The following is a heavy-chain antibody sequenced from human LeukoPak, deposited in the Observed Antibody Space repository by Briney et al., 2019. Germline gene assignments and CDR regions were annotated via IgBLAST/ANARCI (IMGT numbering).Heavy chain of an antibody. V-gene: IGHV5-51*01. J-gene: IGHJ3*02. CDR3: ARELLSDAFDI. Sequence: GESLKISCKGSGYSFTSYWSGWVRQMPGKGLEWMGIIYPGDSDTRYGPSFQGQVTISADKSISTAYLQWSSLKASDTAMYYCARELLSDAFDIWGQGTMVTVSS. CDR2: IYPGDSDT. CDR1: GYSFTSYW. D-gene: IGHD3-10*01.